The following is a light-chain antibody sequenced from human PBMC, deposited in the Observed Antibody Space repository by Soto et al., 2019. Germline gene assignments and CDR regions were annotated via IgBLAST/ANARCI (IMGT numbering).Light chain of an antibody. CDR3: QQSYSTPRT. Sequence: DIQMTQSPSSLSASVEDRVTITCRASQSISTFLNWYQQKPGKAPKLLIYAASSLQSGVPSRFSGSGSGADFTLNIGGLQPEDFATYYCQQSYSTPRTFGQGTKVDVK. CDR2: AAS. CDR1: QSISTF. V-gene: IGKV1-39*01. J-gene: IGKJ1*01.